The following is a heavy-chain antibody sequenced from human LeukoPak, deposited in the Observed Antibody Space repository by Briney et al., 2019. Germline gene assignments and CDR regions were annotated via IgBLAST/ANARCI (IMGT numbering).Heavy chain of an antibody. CDR1: GFTFSDYC. D-gene: IGHD1-1*01. V-gene: IGHV3-30*18. CDR3: AKEGETGNYYYGMDV. Sequence: GRSLTLSCSTSGFTFSDYCLGWFRQAPGKGLEWVAVISYDGSNKYYADSVKGRFTISRDNSKNTLYLQMNSLRAEDTAVYYCAKEGETGNYYYGMDVWGQGTTVTVSS. CDR2: ISYDGSNK. J-gene: IGHJ6*02.